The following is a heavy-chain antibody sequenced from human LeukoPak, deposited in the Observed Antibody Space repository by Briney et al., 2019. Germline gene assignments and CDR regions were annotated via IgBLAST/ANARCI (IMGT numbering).Heavy chain of an antibody. CDR2: IWYDGSKK. CDR1: GFTFITYG. V-gene: IGHV3-33*01. J-gene: IGHJ3*01. Sequence: GGSLRLSCAASGFTFITYGMHWVRQAPGKGLEWVAVIWYDGSKKYHTDSVKGRFTISRDNSRNTLYLQMNSLRAEDTAIYYCARDFQDSMGKWELEKDAFDFWGQGTLVTVSS. D-gene: IGHD1-26*01. CDR3: ARDFQDSMGKWELEKDAFDF.